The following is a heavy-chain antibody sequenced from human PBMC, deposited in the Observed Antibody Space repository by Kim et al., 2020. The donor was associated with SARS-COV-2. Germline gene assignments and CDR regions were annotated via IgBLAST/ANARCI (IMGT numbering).Heavy chain of an antibody. CDR1: GFTVSDNY. CDR3: AREAYYGSGRPFDY. Sequence: GGSLRLSCAASGFTVSDNYMSWVRQAPGKGLEWVSVIYSGGNTYYADSVKGRFTISRDNSRNTLYLQMNSLRAEDTAVYYCAREAYYGSGRPFDYWGQGT. D-gene: IGHD3-10*01. V-gene: IGHV3-53*01. CDR2: IYSGGNT. J-gene: IGHJ4*02.